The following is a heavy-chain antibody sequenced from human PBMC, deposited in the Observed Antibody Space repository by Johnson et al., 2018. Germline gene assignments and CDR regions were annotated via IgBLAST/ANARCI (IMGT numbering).Heavy chain of an antibody. CDR3: AKHLDYGKGGAFDI. J-gene: IGHJ3*02. Sequence: VQLVESGGGLVQPGGSLRLSCAASGFTFSNYAMSWVRQAPGKGLEWVSSISGTGGSTYYADSVKGRFTISRDRSKNTLYLQMNSLRAEVTDVYYCAKHLDYGKGGAFDIWGQGTMVTVSS. CDR2: ISGTGGST. D-gene: IGHD3/OR15-3a*01. CDR1: GFTFSNYA. V-gene: IGHV3-23*04.